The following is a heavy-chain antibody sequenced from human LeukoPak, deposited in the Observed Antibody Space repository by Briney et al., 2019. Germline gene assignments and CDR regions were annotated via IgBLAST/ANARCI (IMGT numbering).Heavy chain of an antibody. CDR3: ARGDDINWFDP. Sequence: SETLSLTCAVSGGSNSSGGYSWSWIRQPPGKGLEWIGYIYHSGSTYYNPSLKSRVTISVDRSKNQFSLKLSSVTAADTAVYYCARGDDINWFDPWGQGTLVTVSS. D-gene: IGHD3-9*01. CDR1: GGSNSSGGYS. CDR2: IYHSGST. J-gene: IGHJ5*02. V-gene: IGHV4-30-2*01.